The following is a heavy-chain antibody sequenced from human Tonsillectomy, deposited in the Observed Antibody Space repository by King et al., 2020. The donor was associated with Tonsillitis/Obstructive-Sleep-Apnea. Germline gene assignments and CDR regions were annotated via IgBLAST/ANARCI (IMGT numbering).Heavy chain of an antibody. CDR2: IYRDDDK. V-gene: IGHV2-5*02. Sequence: ITLKESGPTLVKPTQTLTVTCIFSGFSLSTRGVGVGWIRQPPGKALEWRALIYRDDDKSYRPTLKSRLTITKDTSKNQVVLTMTNMDPVHTATYYCVYRPAVSHFDYWGQGTLVTVSS. CDR3: VYRPAVSHFDY. CDR1: GFSLSTRGVG. J-gene: IGHJ4*02.